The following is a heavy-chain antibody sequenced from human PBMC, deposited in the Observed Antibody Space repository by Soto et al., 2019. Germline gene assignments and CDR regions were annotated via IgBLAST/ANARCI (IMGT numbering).Heavy chain of an antibody. CDR2: IIPIFGTA. Sequence: QVPLVQSGAEVKKPGSSVKVSCKASGGTFSSYAISWVRQAPGQGLEWMGGIIPIFGTANYAQKFQGRVTITADESTSTAYMELSSLRSEDTAVYYCARAPVLATNGTPYYYYGMDVWGQGTTVTVSS. D-gene: IGHD1-1*01. J-gene: IGHJ6*02. V-gene: IGHV1-69*01. CDR1: GGTFSSYA. CDR3: ARAPVLATNGTPYYYYGMDV.